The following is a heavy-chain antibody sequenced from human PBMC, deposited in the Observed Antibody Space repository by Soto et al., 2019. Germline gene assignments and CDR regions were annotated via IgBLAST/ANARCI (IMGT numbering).Heavy chain of an antibody. V-gene: IGHV1-8*01. CDR3: ARRGGDEEF. D-gene: IGHD2-21*02. CDR2: MSPNSGNT. CDR1: GYTFTNYD. Sequence: QVQLVQSGAEVKKPGASVKVSCKASGYTFTNYDIYWVRQAAGQGLEWMGWMSPNSGNTGYVQKFQGRVTMTRSTPINAAYMELSSLRFEETAIYFSARRGGDEEFWGQGTLVTVSS. J-gene: IGHJ4*02.